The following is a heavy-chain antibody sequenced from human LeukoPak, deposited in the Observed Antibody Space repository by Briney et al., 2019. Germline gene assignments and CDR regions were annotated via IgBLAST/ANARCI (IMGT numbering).Heavy chain of an antibody. Sequence: ASVKVSCKASGYTFTSYDINWVRQATGQGLEWMGWMNPNSGNTGYAQKFQGRVTMTRNTSISTAYMELSSLRSEDTAVYYCARGKPAASYYYYGMDVGGQGTTATVSS. D-gene: IGHD2-2*01. CDR3: ARGKPAASYYYYGMDV. CDR1: GYTFTSYD. CDR2: MNPNSGNT. V-gene: IGHV1-8*01. J-gene: IGHJ6*02.